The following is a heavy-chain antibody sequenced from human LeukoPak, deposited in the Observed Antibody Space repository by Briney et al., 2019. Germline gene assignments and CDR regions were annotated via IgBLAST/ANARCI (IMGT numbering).Heavy chain of an antibody. Sequence: ASVKVSCKASGYTFTSYGISWVRQAPGQGLEWMGWISAYNGNTNYAQKLQGRVTMPTDTSTSTAYMELRSLRSDDTAVYYCASVAAAGYYYYGMDVWGQGTTVTVSS. CDR1: GYTFTSYG. J-gene: IGHJ6*02. CDR3: ASVAAAGYYYYGMDV. D-gene: IGHD6-13*01. CDR2: ISAYNGNT. V-gene: IGHV1-18*01.